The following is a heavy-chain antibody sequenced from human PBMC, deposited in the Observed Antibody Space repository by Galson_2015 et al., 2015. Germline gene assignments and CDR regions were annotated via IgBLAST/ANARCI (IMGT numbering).Heavy chain of an antibody. CDR2: ISTSSTYI. CDR3: ARDSNSVAGYFDY. CDR1: GFTFSSYS. J-gene: IGHJ4*02. Sequence: SLRLSCAASGFTFSSYSMNWVRQAPGKGLEWVSTISTSSTYIYYADSVKGRFTISRDNAKNSLYLQMNSLRADDTAVYYCARDSNSVAGYFDYWGQGTLVTVSS. D-gene: IGHD6-19*01. V-gene: IGHV3-21*01.